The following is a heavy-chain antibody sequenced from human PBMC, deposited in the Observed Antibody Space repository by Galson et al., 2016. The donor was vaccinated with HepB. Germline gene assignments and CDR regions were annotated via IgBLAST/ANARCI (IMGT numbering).Heavy chain of an antibody. CDR1: GFTFSGYW. CDR3: ARASTPRGKKGFDI. Sequence: SLRLSCAASGFTFSGYWMSWVRQAPGKGLEWVSYISSSGSSIYYADSVKGRFTISRDNAKNSLYMQMNSLRAEDTAVYYCARASTPRGKKGFDIWGQGTMVTVSS. CDR2: ISSSGSSI. J-gene: IGHJ3*02. V-gene: IGHV3-21*05. D-gene: IGHD2-2*01.